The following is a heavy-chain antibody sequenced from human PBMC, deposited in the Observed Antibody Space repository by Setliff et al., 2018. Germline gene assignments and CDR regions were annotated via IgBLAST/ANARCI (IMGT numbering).Heavy chain of an antibody. CDR3: ARDRFYNSWSGTSITAPHDAFDI. V-gene: IGHV1-18*01. CDR1: GYIFNTFG. J-gene: IGHJ3*02. Sequence: ASVKVSCKASGYIFNTFGINWMRRAPGQGLEWIGWISPYNGDTKYAQNLQGRVTLTTDTSTSTAYVEVSSLRSEDTAVYFCARDRFYNSWSGTSITAPHDAFDIWGQGTMVTVSS. D-gene: IGHD3-3*01. CDR2: ISPYNGDT.